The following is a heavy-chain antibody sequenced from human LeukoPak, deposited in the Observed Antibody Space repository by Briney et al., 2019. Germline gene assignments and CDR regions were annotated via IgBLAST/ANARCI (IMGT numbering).Heavy chain of an antibody. Sequence: PGGSLRLSCAASGFTFNDYAMHWVRQAPGKGLEWVSGISWNSGSIGYADSVKGRFTISRDNAKNSLYLQMNSLKTEDTAVYYCARVTKGGSHGHYFDYWGQGTLVTVSS. D-gene: IGHD2-8*01. CDR1: GFTFNDYA. J-gene: IGHJ4*02. CDR3: ARVTKGGSHGHYFDY. CDR2: ISWNSGSI. V-gene: IGHV3-9*01.